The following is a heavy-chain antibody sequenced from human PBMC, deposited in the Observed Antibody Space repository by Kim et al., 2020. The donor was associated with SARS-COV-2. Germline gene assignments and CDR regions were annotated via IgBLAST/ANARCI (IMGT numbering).Heavy chain of an antibody. CDR3: ARGVGPRGTMIVVVIPDYFDY. CDR2: IIPIFGTA. D-gene: IGHD3-22*01. V-gene: IGHV1-69*13. J-gene: IGHJ4*02. CDR1: GGTFSSYA. Sequence: SVKVSCKASGGTFSSYAISWVRQAPGQGLEWMGGIIPIFGTANYAQKFQGRVTITADESTSTAYMELSSLRSEDTAVYYCARGVGPRGTMIVVVIPDYFDYWGQGTLVTVSS.